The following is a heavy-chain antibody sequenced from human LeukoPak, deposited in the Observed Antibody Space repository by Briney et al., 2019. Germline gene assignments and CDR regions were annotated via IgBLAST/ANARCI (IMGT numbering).Heavy chain of an antibody. CDR3: TRIRGYSAYDFNY. CDR1: GFSFKDAW. J-gene: IGHJ4*02. D-gene: IGHD5-12*01. CDR2: IKSTTDGVTT. Sequence: GGSLSLSCAASGFSFKDAWMSWVRQAPGKGLEWVGRIKSTTDGVTTDYAAPVKGRFTISRDDSRNTLYLQLNSLKTEDTALYYCTRIRGYSAYDFNYWGQGTLVTVSS. V-gene: IGHV3-15*01.